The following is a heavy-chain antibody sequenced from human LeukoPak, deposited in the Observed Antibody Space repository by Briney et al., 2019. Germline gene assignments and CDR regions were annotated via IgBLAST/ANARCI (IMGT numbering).Heavy chain of an antibody. CDR3: ARSSAPYYYYSYQMDV. J-gene: IGHJ6*03. D-gene: IGHD3-22*01. CDR2: IYYSGTT. CDR1: GGSISSGTYY. V-gene: IGHV4-61*01. Sequence: SETLSLTCTVSGGSISSGTYYWSWIRQPPERGLEWIGYIYYSGTTNYNPSLKSRVTLSVDTFKNQFSLKLSSVTAADTAVYYCARSSAPYYYYSYQMDVWGKGTTVTVSS.